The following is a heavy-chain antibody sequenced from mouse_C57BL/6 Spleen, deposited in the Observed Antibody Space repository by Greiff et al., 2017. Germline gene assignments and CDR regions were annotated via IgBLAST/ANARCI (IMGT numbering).Heavy chain of an antibody. CDR2: IDPETGGT. CDR3: TRRMYYDYDGDFDY. Sequence: VQLQQSGAELVRPGASVTLSCKASGYTFTDYEMHWVKQTPVHGLEWIGAIDPETGGTAYNQKFKGKAILTADKSSSTAYMELRSPTSEDSGVYYCTRRMYYDYDGDFDYWGQGTTLTVSS. CDR1: GYTFTDYE. V-gene: IGHV1-15*01. J-gene: IGHJ2*01. D-gene: IGHD2-4*01.